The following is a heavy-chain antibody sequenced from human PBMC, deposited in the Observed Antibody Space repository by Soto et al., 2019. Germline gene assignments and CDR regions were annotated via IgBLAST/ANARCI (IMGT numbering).Heavy chain of an antibody. Sequence: ASVKVSCKASGYTFTGYYMHWVRQTPGQGLEWMGWIDPNSGGTNYAQKFQGRVTMTRDTSISTAYMELSRLRSDDTAVYYCARNYYDSSGPDYWGQGTLVTVSS. D-gene: IGHD3-22*01. CDR2: IDPNSGGT. J-gene: IGHJ4*02. CDR3: ARNYYDSSGPDY. CDR1: GYTFTGYY. V-gene: IGHV1-2*02.